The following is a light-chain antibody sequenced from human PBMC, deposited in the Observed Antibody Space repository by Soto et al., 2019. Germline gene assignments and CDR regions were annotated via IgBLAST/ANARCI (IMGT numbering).Light chain of an antibody. CDR2: DVS. CDR3: QQRSNWPRT. Sequence: EIVLTQSPATLSLSPGEIATLSCSASQSITSYLAWYQQKPGQAPRLLIYDVSNRAAGIPARFSGSGSGTDFTLTISSLEPEDFAVYYCQQRSNWPRTFGQGTKVDI. CDR1: QSITSY. V-gene: IGKV3-11*01. J-gene: IGKJ1*01.